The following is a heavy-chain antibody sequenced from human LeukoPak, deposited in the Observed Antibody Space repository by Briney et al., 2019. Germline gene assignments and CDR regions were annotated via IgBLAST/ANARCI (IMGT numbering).Heavy chain of an antibody. Sequence: GGSLRLSCQASGFTFYMYAMSWVRQAPGKGLEWVASMCGTAGCTFYPDSVKGRFTISRDNYKNVLYLRMNSLTAEDTAIYYCAKDRPNFHENSGHYYRRDGDSWGQGTLVTVSS. J-gene: IGHJ5*01. CDR3: AKDRPNFHENSGHYYRRDGDS. CDR1: GFTFYMYA. CDR2: MCGTAGCT. D-gene: IGHD3-22*01. V-gene: IGHV3-23*01.